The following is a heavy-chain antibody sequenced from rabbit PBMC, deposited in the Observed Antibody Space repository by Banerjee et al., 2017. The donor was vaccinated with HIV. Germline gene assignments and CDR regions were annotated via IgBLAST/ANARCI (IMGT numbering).Heavy chain of an antibody. CDR1: GFSFSSSYW. V-gene: IGHV1S45*01. Sequence: QEQLEESGGDLVKPEGSLTLTCTASGFSFSSSYWICWVRQAPGKGLEWIACIYTGGSGTTYYASWAKGRFTISKTSSTTVALQMTSLTGADTATYFCARDLAAVTGWNFNLWGPGTLVTVS. J-gene: IGHJ4*01. CDR2: IYTGGSGTT. D-gene: IGHD7-1*01. CDR3: ARDLAAVTGWNFNL.